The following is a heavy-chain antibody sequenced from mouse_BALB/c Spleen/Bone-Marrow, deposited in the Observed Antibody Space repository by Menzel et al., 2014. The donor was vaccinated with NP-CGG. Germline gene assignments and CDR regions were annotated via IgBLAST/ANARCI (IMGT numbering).Heavy chain of an antibody. D-gene: IGHD2-14*01. Sequence: QVQLKESGAELARPGASVKVSCKASGYTFTSYTMHWVKQRPGQGLEWIGYINPSSGYTNYNQKFKDKATLTADKSSSTAYMQLSSLTSEDSAVYYCARAAYYRYDEGAWFAYWGQGTLVTVSA. J-gene: IGHJ3*01. CDR1: GYTFTSYT. CDR3: ARAAYYRYDEGAWFAY. CDR2: INPSSGYT. V-gene: IGHV1-4*01.